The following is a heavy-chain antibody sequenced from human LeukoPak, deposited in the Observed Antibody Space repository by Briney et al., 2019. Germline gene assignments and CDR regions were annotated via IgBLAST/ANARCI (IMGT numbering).Heavy chain of an antibody. J-gene: IGHJ5*02. CDR3: ARDLDGVRGLHLNWFDP. V-gene: IGHV4-30-2*01. CDR2: IYHSGIT. Sequence: PSQTLSLTCAVSGGSISSGGYSWSWIRQPPGKGLEWIGYIYHSGITYYNPSLKSRVTISVDTSKNQFSLKLSSVTAADTAVYYCARDLDGVRGLHLNWFDPWGQGTLVTVSS. D-gene: IGHD3-10*01. CDR1: GGSISSGGYS.